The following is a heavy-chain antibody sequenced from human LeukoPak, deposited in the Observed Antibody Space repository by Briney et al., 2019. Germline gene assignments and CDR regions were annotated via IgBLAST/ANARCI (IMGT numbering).Heavy chain of an antibody. Sequence: PGRSLRLSCAASGITFRSYGMHWVRQAPGKGLEWVALIWYDGSKQYYGDSVKGRFTISRDNSKNMLYLEMHSLRAEDMAIYYCASGTIPFTFGEIWSLDYWGQGTLVTVSS. CDR3: ASGTIPFTFGEIWSLDY. D-gene: IGHD3-16*01. J-gene: IGHJ4*02. V-gene: IGHV3-33*01. CDR1: GITFRSYG. CDR2: IWYDGSKQ.